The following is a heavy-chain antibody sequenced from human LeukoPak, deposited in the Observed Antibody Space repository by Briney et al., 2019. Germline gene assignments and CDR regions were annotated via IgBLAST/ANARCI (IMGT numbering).Heavy chain of an antibody. J-gene: IGHJ4*02. CDR1: GGSISSYY. D-gene: IGHD1/OR15-1a*01. CDR3: ARHAQNNSYALPTFDY. CDR2: IYYSGST. Sequence: SETLSLTCTVSGGSISSYYWSWIRQPPGKGLEWIGYIYYSGSTNYNPSLKSRVTISVDTSKNQFSLKLSSVTAADTAVYYCARHAQNNSYALPTFDYWGQGTLVTVSS. V-gene: IGHV4-59*08.